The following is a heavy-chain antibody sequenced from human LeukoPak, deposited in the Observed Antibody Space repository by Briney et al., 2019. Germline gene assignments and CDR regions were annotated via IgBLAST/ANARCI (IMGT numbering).Heavy chain of an antibody. D-gene: IGHD3-10*02. CDR1: GFTFSSYE. CDR3: AELGITMIGGV. Sequence: GGSLRLSCAASGFTFSSYEMNWVRQAPGKGLEWVSYISSSGSTIYYADSVKGRFTISRDNAKNSLYLQMDSLRAEDTAVYCCAELGITMIGGVWGKGTTVTISS. V-gene: IGHV3-48*03. J-gene: IGHJ6*04. CDR2: ISSSGSTI.